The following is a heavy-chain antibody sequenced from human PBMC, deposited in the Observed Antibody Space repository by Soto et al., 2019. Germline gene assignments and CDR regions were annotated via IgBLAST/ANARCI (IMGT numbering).Heavy chain of an antibody. CDR2: ISYDGSNK. J-gene: IGHJ4*02. CDR1: GFTFSSYA. V-gene: IGHV3-30-3*01. CDR3: AKDDDTSSHYSLLDF. D-gene: IGHD3-22*01. Sequence: QVQLVESGGGVVQPGRSLRLSCAASGFTFSSYAMHWVRQAPGKGLEWVAVISYDGSNKYYADSVRGRFTISRDNSKTTVYLQMNSLRVEDTAVYYCAKDDDTSSHYSLLDFRGQGTLVTVSS.